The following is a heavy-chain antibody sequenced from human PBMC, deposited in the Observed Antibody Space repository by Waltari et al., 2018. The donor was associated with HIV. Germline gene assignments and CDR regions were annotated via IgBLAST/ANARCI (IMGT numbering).Heavy chain of an antibody. D-gene: IGHD2-15*01. CDR3: ARAVQGYCSGGSCENYFDY. CDR2: IYYSGST. Sequence: QLQLQESGPGLVKPSETLSLTCTVSGGSLSSSSSYWGWIRPPPAKGLGWIGSIYYSGSTYYNPSLKSRVTISVDTSKNQFSLKLSSVTAADTAVYYCARAVQGYCSGGSCENYFDYWGQGTLVTVSS. CDR1: GGSLSSSSSY. J-gene: IGHJ4*02. V-gene: IGHV4-39*01.